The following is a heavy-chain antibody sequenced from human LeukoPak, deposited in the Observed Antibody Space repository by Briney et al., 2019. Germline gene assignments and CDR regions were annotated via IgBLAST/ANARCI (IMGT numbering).Heavy chain of an antibody. Sequence: PSQTLSLTCTVSGGSISSGGYYWSWIRQHPGKGLEWIGYIYYSGSTYYNPSLKSRVTISVDTSKNQFSPKLSSVTAADTAVYYCARGGAYYDSSGLHYWGQGTLVTVSS. J-gene: IGHJ4*02. CDR1: GGSISSGGYY. D-gene: IGHD3-22*01. CDR2: IYYSGST. V-gene: IGHV4-31*03. CDR3: ARGGAYYDSSGLHY.